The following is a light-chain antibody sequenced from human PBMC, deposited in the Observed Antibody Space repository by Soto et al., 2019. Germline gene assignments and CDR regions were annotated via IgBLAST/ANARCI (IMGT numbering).Light chain of an antibody. CDR1: KNDIGVYDF. Sequence: QSALTQPPSAPGSPGQSVTISCTGTKNDIGVYDFVSWYQHHPGKAPRLIIYEVVQRPSGVPDRFSGPKSGNTASLTVSGLQAADEADYFCKSYAGSNTYVFGSGTKSPS. V-gene: IGLV2-8*01. J-gene: IGLJ1*01. CDR2: EVV. CDR3: KSYAGSNTYV.